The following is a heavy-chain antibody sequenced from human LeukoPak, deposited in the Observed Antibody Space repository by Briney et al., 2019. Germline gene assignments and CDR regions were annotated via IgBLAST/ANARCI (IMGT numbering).Heavy chain of an antibody. V-gene: IGHV3-74*01. CDR1: GFTFSGYW. D-gene: IGHD5-18*01. Sequence: GGSLRLSCAASGFTFSGYWMHWVRQAPGKGLVWVSRINSDGSSTSYADSVKGRFTISRDNAKNTLYLQMNSLRAEDTAVCYCAGGGGYSYGPTDYWGQGTLVTVSS. CDR2: INSDGSST. J-gene: IGHJ4*02. CDR3: AGGGGYSYGPTDY.